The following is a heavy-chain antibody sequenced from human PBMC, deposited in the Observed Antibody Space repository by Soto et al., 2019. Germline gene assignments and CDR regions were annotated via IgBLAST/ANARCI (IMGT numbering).Heavy chain of an antibody. Sequence: GASVKVSCKASGYIFTGYAMHWVRQAPGQRLEWMGWINAGNGNTKYSQKFQGRFTITRDTSASTAYMELSSLRSEDTAVYYCARAPGGPGIAEYWGQGTLVTVSS. D-gene: IGHD6-13*01. V-gene: IGHV1-3*01. J-gene: IGHJ4*02. CDR2: INAGNGNT. CDR3: ARAPGGPGIAEY. CDR1: GYIFTGYA.